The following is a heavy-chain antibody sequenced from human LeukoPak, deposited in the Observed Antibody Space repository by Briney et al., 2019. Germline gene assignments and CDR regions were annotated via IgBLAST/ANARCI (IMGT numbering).Heavy chain of an antibody. J-gene: IGHJ4*02. CDR3: ARNDYSNPLDY. D-gene: IGHD4-11*01. CDR1: GGSISSYY. V-gene: IGHV4-59*01. Sequence: PSETLSLTCTVSGGSISSYYWIWIRQPPGKGLEWSGYIYYSGSPNYNPSLKSRVTISVDTSKNQFSLKLSSVTAADTAVYYCARNDYSNPLDYWGQGTLVTVSS. CDR2: IYYSGSP.